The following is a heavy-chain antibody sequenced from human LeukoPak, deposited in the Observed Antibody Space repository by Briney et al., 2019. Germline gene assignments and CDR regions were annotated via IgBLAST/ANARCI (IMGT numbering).Heavy chain of an antibody. CDR2: MYSSGST. J-gene: IGHJ3*02. V-gene: IGHV4-4*09. CDR1: GGSISRSY. Sequence: KPSETLYLTCTVSGGSISRSYWSWIRQPPGKGLEWIGYMYSSGSTTYNPSLKSRVTISKDASKNQFSLKLTPVTAADTAVYYCAGHLAAAFDIWGQGTMVSVSS. D-gene: IGHD3-3*02. CDR3: AGHLAAAFDI.